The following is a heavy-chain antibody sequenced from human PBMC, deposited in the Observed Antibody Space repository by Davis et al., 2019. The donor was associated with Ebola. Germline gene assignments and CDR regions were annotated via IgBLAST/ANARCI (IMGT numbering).Heavy chain of an antibody. CDR3: ARGGRVVVLPAAVHFDY. CDR2: INPNSGGT. V-gene: IGHV1-2*02. D-gene: IGHD2-2*01. CDR1: GYTFTGYY. J-gene: IGHJ4*02. Sequence: ASVKVSCKASGYTFTGYYMHWVRQAPGQGLEWMGWINPNSGGTNYAQKFQDRVTMTRDTSISTAYMELSRLRSDDTAVYYCARGGRVVVLPAAVHFDYWGQGTLVTVSS.